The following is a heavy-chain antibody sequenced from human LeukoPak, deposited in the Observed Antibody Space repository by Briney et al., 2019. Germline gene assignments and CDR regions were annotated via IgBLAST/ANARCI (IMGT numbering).Heavy chain of an antibody. D-gene: IGHD3-22*01. CDR3: ARDAGAYDSSGYFRENYYYGMDV. CDR2: ISSSGSAK. J-gene: IGHJ6*02. V-gene: IGHV3-48*01. CDR1: GFTFSNYN. Sequence: HPGGSLRLSCAASGFTFSNYNMNWVRQAPGKGLEWASYISSSGSAKYYADSVKGRFTMSRDNVKNSLYLQMNSLRAEDTAVYYCARDAGAYDSSGYFRENYYYGMDVWGQGTTVTVSS.